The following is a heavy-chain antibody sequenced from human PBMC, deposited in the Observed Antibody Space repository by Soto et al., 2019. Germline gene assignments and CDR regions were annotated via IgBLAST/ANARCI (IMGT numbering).Heavy chain of an antibody. D-gene: IGHD1-1*01. CDR1: GFMFSSAW. V-gene: IGHV3-15*01. CDR3: VEGWNDF. CDR2: IKSKRDGGTT. Sequence: HLVESGGDLVKTGGSLRLSCAASGFMFSSAWMSWVRQAPGKGLEWVGRIKSKRDGGTTDYAPPVKGRFVISRDDSKNTLYLQMIRLKTDDTAVYYCVEGWNDFWGQGTLVAVSS. J-gene: IGHJ4*02.